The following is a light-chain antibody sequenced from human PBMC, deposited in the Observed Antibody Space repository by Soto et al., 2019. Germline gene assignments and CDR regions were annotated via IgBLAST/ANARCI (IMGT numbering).Light chain of an antibody. Sequence: EIVLTQSPGTLSLSPGERASLSCRASQSVSSDSLAWYQQGPGQAPRLLIYGASSRATGIPDRFSGSGSGTDFTLTISRLEPEDFAVYYCQQYGSSPQWTFGQGTKVDIK. CDR1: QSVSSDS. V-gene: IGKV3-20*01. CDR3: QQYGSSPQWT. CDR2: GAS. J-gene: IGKJ1*01.